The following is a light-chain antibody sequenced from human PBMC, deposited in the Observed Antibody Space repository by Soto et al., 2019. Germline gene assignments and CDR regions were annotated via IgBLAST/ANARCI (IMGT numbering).Light chain of an antibody. J-gene: IGLJ1*01. CDR1: SSYIGGYNY. Sequence: QSALTQPASVSGSPGQSITISCTGTSSYIGGYNYVSWYQQHPGKVPKLIIYDVSNRPSGVSNRFSGSKSGNAASLTISGLQAEDEADYYCSSYTSTSTLYVFGSGTKLTVL. CDR2: DVS. CDR3: SSYTSTSTLYV. V-gene: IGLV2-14*03.